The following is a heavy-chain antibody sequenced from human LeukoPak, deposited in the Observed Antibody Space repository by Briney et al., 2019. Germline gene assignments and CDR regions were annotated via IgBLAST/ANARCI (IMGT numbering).Heavy chain of an antibody. J-gene: IGHJ4*02. CDR3: ARSLIAVAGSFDY. CDR1: GFTFSSYS. CDR2: ISSSSSYI. Sequence: GGSLRLSCAASGFTFSSYSMNWVRQAPGKGLEWVSSISSSSSYIYYADSVKGRFTISRDNAKNSLYLQMNSLRAEDTALYYCARSLIAVAGSFDYWGQGTLVTVSS. V-gene: IGHV3-21*04. D-gene: IGHD6-19*01.